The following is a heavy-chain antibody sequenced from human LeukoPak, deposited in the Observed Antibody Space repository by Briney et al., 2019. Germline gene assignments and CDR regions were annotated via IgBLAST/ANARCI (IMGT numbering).Heavy chain of an antibody. CDR1: GFTFSPYP. CDR3: ASPGVLCSGGSCFDY. V-gene: IGHV3-21*01. CDR2: ISSSSDYI. J-gene: IGHJ4*02. D-gene: IGHD2-15*01. Sequence: PGGSLRLSCAASGFTFSPYPMNWVRQAPGKGLEWASSISSSSDYINYADSLRGRFTISRDNARNSVYLQMNSLRAEDTAVYYCASPGVLCSGGSCFDYWGQGTLVTVSS.